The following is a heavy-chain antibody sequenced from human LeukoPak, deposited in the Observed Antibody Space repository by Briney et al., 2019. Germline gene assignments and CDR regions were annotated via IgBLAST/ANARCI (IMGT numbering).Heavy chain of an antibody. V-gene: IGHV3-7*01. J-gene: IGHJ4*02. D-gene: IGHD4/OR15-4a*01. CDR1: GFTFSSYW. CDR3: ARDRRVGANYYILDY. Sequence: PGGSLRLSCAASGFTFSSYWMSWVRQAPGKGLEWVANIKQDGSEKNYVDSVKGRFTISRDNAKDSFYLQMNSLRAEDTAVYYCARDRRVGANYYILDYWGQGTLVTVSS. CDR2: IKQDGSEK.